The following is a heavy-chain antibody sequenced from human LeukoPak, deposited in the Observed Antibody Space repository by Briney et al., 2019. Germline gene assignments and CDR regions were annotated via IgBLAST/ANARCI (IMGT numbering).Heavy chain of an antibody. Sequence: SETLSLTCTVSGGSISSYYWSWIRQPPGKGLEWIGYIYYSGSTNYNPSLKSRVTISVDTSKNQFSLKRSSVTAADTAVYYCARVKDDGYYFDYWGQGTLVTVSS. CDR3: ARVKDDGYYFDY. CDR1: GGSISSYY. CDR2: IYYSGST. J-gene: IGHJ4*02. D-gene: IGHD3-10*01. V-gene: IGHV4-59*01.